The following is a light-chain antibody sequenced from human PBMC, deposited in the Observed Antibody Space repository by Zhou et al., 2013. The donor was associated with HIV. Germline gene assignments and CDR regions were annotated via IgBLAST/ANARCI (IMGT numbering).Light chain of an antibody. J-gene: IGKJ1*01. CDR1: QSLLHSNGYNY. V-gene: IGKV2-28*01. CDR3: MQVLQTPGT. Sequence: DIVMTQSPLSLPVTPGEPASISCRSSQSLLHSNGYNYLDWYLQKPGQSPHLLFYLGSHRASGVPDRFSGSGSGTDFTLKISRVEAEDVGVCSCMQVLQTPGTFGQGTKVEFK. CDR2: LGS.